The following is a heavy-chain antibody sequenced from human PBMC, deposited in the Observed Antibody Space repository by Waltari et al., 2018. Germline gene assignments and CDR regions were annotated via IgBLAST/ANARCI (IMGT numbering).Heavy chain of an antibody. D-gene: IGHD3-10*01. Sequence: QVQLVQSGAEVKKPGSSVKVSCKASGGTFRSYAIRWVRQAPGKGLEWMGGIIPIFGTANYAQKFQGRVTITADESTSTAYMELSSLRSEDTAVYYCARDRVHYGSGSYYPLYFDYWGQGTLVTVSS. CDR3: ARDRVHYGSGSYYPLYFDY. V-gene: IGHV1-69*12. J-gene: IGHJ4*02. CDR2: IIPIFGTA. CDR1: GGTFRSYA.